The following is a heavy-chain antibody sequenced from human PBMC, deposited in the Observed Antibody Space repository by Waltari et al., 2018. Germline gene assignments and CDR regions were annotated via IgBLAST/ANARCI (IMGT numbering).Heavy chain of an antibody. CDR2: IDWNDDK. Sequence: QVTLRESGPALVKPTQTLTLTCTFSGFSLSTSGMCVSWIRQPPGKALEWLALIDWNDDKYYRTSLKTRVTISKDTSKNQVVLTMTNMDPVDTATYYCARISRGGSSSSGGGEEDWGQGTLVTVSA. D-gene: IGHD6-6*01. CDR3: ARISRGGSSSSGGGEED. CDR1: GFSLSTSGMC. J-gene: IGHJ4*02. V-gene: IGHV2-70*01.